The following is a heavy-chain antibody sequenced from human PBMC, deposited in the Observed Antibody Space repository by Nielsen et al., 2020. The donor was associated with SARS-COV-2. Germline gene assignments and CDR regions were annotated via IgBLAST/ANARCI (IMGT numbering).Heavy chain of an antibody. CDR1: GFTISRYG. J-gene: IGHJ4*02. D-gene: IGHD5-18*01. V-gene: IGHV3-30*18. Sequence: GGSLRLSCEASGFTISRYGMHWVRQAPGKGLEWVTFISYDGSVQYYADSVKGRFTISTDISKNTLYLQMNSLRAEDTAVYYCAKDGSVDTPLLWGQGTLVTVSS. CDR3: AKDGSVDTPLL. CDR2: ISYDGSVQ.